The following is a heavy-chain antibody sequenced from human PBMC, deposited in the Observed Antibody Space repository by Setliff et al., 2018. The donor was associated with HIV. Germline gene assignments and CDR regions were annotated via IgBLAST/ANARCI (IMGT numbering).Heavy chain of an antibody. D-gene: IGHD6-19*01. CDR1: GYTFTSYY. V-gene: IGHV1-46*01. Sequence: EASVKVSCKASGYTFTSYYMHWVRRAPGHGLEWMGIINPSFGSTSYAQKFQGRVTMTRDTSTSTAYMELRSLRSDDTAVYYCARFAVAGTKWSDPWGQGTLVTVSS. CDR2: INPSFGST. CDR3: ARFAVAGTKWSDP. J-gene: IGHJ5*02.